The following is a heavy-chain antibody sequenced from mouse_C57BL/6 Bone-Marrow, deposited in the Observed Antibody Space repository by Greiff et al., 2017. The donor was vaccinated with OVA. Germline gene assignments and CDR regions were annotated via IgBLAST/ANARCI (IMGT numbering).Heavy chain of an antibody. CDR1: GYTFTDYY. Sequence: EVKLQQSGPELVKPGASVKISCKASGYTFTDYYMNWVKQSHGKSLEWIGDINPNNGGTSYNQKFKGKATLTVDKSSSTAYMELRSLTSEDSAVYYCANLLSWYFDVWGTGTTVTVSS. CDR3: ANLLSWYFDV. J-gene: IGHJ1*03. D-gene: IGHD2-10*01. CDR2: INPNNGGT. V-gene: IGHV1-26*01.